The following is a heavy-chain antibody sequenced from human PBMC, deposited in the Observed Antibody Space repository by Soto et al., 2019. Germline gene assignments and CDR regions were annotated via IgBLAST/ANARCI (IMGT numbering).Heavy chain of an antibody. Sequence: TLSLTSTVSADSSTNDFDSWAWVRQPPGKGLEWIGYIYHSGSTYYNPSLKSRVTISVDRSKNQFSLKLSSVTAADTAVYYCARVPGPWGQGTLVTVS. D-gene: IGHD7-27*01. CDR2: IYHSGST. CDR3: ARVPGP. V-gene: IGHV4-30-2*01. CDR1: ADSSTNDFDS. J-gene: IGHJ5*02.